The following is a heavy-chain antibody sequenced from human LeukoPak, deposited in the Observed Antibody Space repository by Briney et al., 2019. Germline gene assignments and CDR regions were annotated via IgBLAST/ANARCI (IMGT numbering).Heavy chain of an antibody. J-gene: IGHJ5*02. Sequence: SVTVSFKASGGTFSSYAISWVREAPGQGLEWMGGIIPIFGTANYAQKFQGRVTITADESTSTAYMELSSLRSEDTAVYYCARSELTTVTTWWFDPWGQGTLVTVSS. V-gene: IGHV1-69*01. CDR1: GGTFSSYA. CDR3: ARSELTTVTTWWFDP. D-gene: IGHD4-11*01. CDR2: IIPIFGTA.